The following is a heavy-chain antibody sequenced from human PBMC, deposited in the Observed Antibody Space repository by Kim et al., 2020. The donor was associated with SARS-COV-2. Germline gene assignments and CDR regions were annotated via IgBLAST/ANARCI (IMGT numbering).Heavy chain of an antibody. CDR2: IKSKTEGGTT. V-gene: IGHV3-15*01. J-gene: IGHJ4*01. Sequence: GGSLRLSCAASGFTFSNAWMSWVRQAPGKGLEWVGRIKSKTEGGTTDYAAPVKGRFTISRDDSKNTLYLQMNSLKTEDTAVYYCTTADIVVVPAAPTGWGRGTLVTVSS. CDR3: TTADIVVVPAAPTG. CDR1: GFTFSNAW. D-gene: IGHD2-2*01.